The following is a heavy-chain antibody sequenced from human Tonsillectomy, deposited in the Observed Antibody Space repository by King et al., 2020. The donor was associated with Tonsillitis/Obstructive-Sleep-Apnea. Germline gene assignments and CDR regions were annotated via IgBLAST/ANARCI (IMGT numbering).Heavy chain of an antibody. Sequence: VQLVESGGGLVKPGGSLRLSCAASGFSFSDYYMSWIRQAPGQGLEWVSYISGSSRYTNYADSLRGRFTISRDNAKNSLYLQMNSLRAEDTAVYYYARGSYGDYGRYYYYYLDVWGKGTTVTVSS. V-gene: IGHV3-11*05. CDR1: GFSFSDYY. CDR3: ARGSYGDYGRYYYYYLDV. J-gene: IGHJ6*03. D-gene: IGHD4-17*01. CDR2: ISGSSRYT.